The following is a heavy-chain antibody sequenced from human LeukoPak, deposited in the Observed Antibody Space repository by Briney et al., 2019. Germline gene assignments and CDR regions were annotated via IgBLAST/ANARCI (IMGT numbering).Heavy chain of an antibody. V-gene: IGHV3-48*03. J-gene: IGHJ6*03. Sequence: PGGSLRLSCAVSGFTFSSYEMNWVRQAPGKGLEWVSYISSSGFNIYYADSVEGRFTISRDNAKNSLYLQMNSLGPEDTAVYYCARDPYSGNYGNYYYYYMDVWGKGTTVTISS. CDR1: GFTFSSYE. D-gene: IGHD1-26*01. CDR2: ISSSGFNI. CDR3: ARDPYSGNYGNYYYYYMDV.